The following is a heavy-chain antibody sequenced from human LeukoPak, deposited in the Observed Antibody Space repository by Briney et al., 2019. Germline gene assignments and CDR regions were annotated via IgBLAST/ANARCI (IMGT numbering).Heavy chain of an antibody. CDR3: ARGSVYFDS. CDR1: GGSISNYY. Sequence: KPSETLSLTCSVAGGSISNYYWSWIRQPAGKGLEWIGRIYTSGSTKYNPSLKSRVTMSLDKSKNQFSLKLSSVIAADTAVYYCARGSVYFDSWGQGTLVTVSS. J-gene: IGHJ4*02. CDR2: IYTSGST. V-gene: IGHV4-4*07.